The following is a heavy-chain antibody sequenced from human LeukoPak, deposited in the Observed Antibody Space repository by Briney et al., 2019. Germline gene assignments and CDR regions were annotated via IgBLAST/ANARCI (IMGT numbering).Heavy chain of an antibody. CDR2: VKYSGNT. Sequence: KPSETLSLTYAVAGGSISSDIHYWVWIRQPPGKGLEWIGSVKYSGNTFYNPALESRVTLSADTSQNQFSLKLNSVTAADTAVYYCARQEVVARRVNWFGHWGRGTLVTVST. D-gene: IGHD2-15*01. J-gene: IGHJ5*02. CDR3: ARQEVVARRVNWFGH. CDR1: GGSISSDIHY. V-gene: IGHV4-39*01.